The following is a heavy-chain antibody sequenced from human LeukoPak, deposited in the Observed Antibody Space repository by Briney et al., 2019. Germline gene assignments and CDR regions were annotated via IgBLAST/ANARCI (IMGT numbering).Heavy chain of an antibody. CDR1: GFTFSSYG. CDR3: AKGYYYDSSGYYLPIGY. CDR2: ISYDGSNK. J-gene: IGHJ4*02. D-gene: IGHD3-22*01. Sequence: PGRSLRLSCAASGFTFSSYGMHWVRQAPGKGLEWVAVISYDGSNKYYADSVKGRFTISRDNAKNSLYLQMNSLRAEDTALYYCAKGYYYDSSGYYLPIGYWGQGTLVTVSS. V-gene: IGHV3-30*18.